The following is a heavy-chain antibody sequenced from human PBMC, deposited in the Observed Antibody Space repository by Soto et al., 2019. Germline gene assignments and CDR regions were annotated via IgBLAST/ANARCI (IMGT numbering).Heavy chain of an antibody. CDR1: GFTFSSYA. D-gene: IGHD3-10*01. J-gene: IGHJ3*02. CDR3: AKDRGTMVRVVILSPDAFDI. CDR2: ISGSGGST. V-gene: IGHV3-23*01. Sequence: GGSLRLSCAASGFTFSSYAMSWVRQAPGKGLEWVSAISGSGGSTYYADSVKGRFTISRDNSKNTLYLQMNSLRAEDTAVYYCAKDRGTMVRVVILSPDAFDIWGQGTMVTVSS.